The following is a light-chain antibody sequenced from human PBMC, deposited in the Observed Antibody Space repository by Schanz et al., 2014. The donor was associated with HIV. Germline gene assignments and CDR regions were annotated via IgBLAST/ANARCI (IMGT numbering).Light chain of an antibody. CDR1: SSDVGSYNL. CDR3: SSYAGTTTLVV. CDR2: EIS. V-gene: IGLV2-23*02. J-gene: IGLJ2*01. Sequence: QSALTQPASVSGSPGQSITISCTGTSSDVGSYNLVSWYQQYPGKAPKLMIYEISKWPSGVSNRFSGSKSGNTASLTISGLQAEDEADYYCSSYAGTTTLVVFGGGTKLTVL.